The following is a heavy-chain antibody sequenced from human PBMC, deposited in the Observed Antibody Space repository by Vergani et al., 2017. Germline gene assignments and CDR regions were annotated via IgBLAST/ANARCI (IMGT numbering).Heavy chain of an antibody. CDR1: GLTLSSYG. CDR2: TRPHEDGA. D-gene: IGHD1-7*01. J-gene: IGHJ5*02. Sequence: QVQLVESGGGVVQPGGSMRLSCSASGLTLSSYGVHWVRQAPGRGLESVTFTRPHEDGAFYSASVRGRFTVSRDNSKNTLYLEMNRLNVDDTAIYYCGKTQGKVGGTWWFDPWGQGTTVTVAS. V-gene: IGHV3-30*02. CDR3: GKTQGKVGGTWWFDP.